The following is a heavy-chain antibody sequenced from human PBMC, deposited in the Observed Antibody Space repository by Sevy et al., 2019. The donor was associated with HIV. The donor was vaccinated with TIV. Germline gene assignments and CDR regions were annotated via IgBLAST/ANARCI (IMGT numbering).Heavy chain of an antibody. CDR1: GGSISSSSYY. CDR3: ASLSATPDYYYYMDV. D-gene: IGHD2-2*01. J-gene: IGHJ6*03. CDR2: IYYSGST. Sequence: SETLSLTCTVSGGSISSSSYYWGWIRQPPGKGLEWIGGIYYSGSTYYNPSLKSRVTISVDTSKNQFSLKLSSVTAADTAVYYCASLSATPDYYYYMDVWGKGTTVTVSS. V-gene: IGHV4-39*01.